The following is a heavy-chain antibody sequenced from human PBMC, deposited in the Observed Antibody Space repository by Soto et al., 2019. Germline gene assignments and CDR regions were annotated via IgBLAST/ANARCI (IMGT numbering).Heavy chain of an antibody. J-gene: IGHJ6*02. Sequence: GASVKVSCKASGGTFSSCAISWVRQAPGQGLEWMGGVIPIFGTANYAQKFQGRVTITADKSTSTAYMELSSLRSEDTAVYYCATGKKKLRFLEWSYYGMDVWGQGTTVTVSS. CDR2: VIPIFGTA. CDR3: ATGKKKLRFLEWSYYGMDV. CDR1: GGTFSSCA. V-gene: IGHV1-69*06. D-gene: IGHD3-3*01.